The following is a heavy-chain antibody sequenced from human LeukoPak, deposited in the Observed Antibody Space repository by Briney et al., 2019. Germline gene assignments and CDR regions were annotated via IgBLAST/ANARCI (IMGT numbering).Heavy chain of an antibody. J-gene: IGHJ5*02. CDR1: GGSFSGYY. D-gene: IGHD4-23*01. Sequence: SETLSLTCAVYGGSFSGYYWSWIRQPPGKGLEWIGEINHSGSTNYNPSLKSRVTISVDTSNNQFSRKLSSVTAAETAVYSCARRQLTTVVTPGFWFDPWGQGTLVTVSS. CDR3: ARRQLTTVVTPGFWFDP. CDR2: INHSGST. V-gene: IGHV4-34*01.